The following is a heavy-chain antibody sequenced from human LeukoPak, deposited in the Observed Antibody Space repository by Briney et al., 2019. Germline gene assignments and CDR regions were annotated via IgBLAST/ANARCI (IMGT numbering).Heavy chain of an antibody. J-gene: IGHJ3*02. V-gene: IGHV1-46*01. CDR2: INPSGGST. D-gene: IGHD2-21*02. CDR1: GYTFTSYY. Sequence: ASVKVSCKASGYTFTSYYMHWVRQAPGQGLEWMGIINPSGGSTGYAQKFQGRVTMTRDMSTSTVYMELSSLRSEDTAVYYCARGGCGGHCYTNAFDIWGQGTMVTVSS. CDR3: ARGGCGGHCYTNAFDI.